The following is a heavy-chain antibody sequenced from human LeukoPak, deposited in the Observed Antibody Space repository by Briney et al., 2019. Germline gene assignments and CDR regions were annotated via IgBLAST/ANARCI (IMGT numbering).Heavy chain of an antibody. V-gene: IGHV4-30-4*01. CDR2: IYYSGST. J-gene: IGHJ3*02. CDR1: GGSISSGDYY. Sequence: PSETLSLTCTVSGGSISSGDYYWSWIRQPPGKGLEWIGYIYYSGSTYYNPSLKSRVTISVDTSKNQFSLKLSSVTAADTAVYYCARVIEGYCSGGSCYEALNFDIWGQGTMVTVSS. D-gene: IGHD2-15*01. CDR3: ARVIEGYCSGGSCYEALNFDI.